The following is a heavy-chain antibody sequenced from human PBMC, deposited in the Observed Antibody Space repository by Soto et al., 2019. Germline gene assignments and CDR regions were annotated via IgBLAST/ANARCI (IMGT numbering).Heavy chain of an antibody. CDR2: ISSSSSYM. J-gene: IGHJ4*02. D-gene: IGHD3-10*01. CDR1: GFTFSSYS. V-gene: IGHV3-21*01. Sequence: NPGGSLRLSCAASGFTFSSYSMNWVRQAPGKGLEWVSSISSSSSYMYYADSVKGRFTISRDNAKNSMYRQMNSLRAEDTAVYYCARTDGAYYGDYWGQGTLVTVSS. CDR3: ARTDGAYYGDY.